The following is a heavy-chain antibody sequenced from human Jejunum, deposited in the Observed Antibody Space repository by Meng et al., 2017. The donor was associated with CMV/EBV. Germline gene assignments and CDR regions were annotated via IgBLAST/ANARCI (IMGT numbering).Heavy chain of an antibody. J-gene: IGHJ4*02. CDR3: ARTPLYCSSASCYTFDY. CDR2: SSGDGSVT. CDR1: TFSINW. V-gene: IGHV3-74*01. Sequence: TFSINWMHWVRQPAGKGLVWVSRSSGDGSVTNYADSVKGRFIISRDNTRNTLYLQMSGLRAEDTAVYYCARTPLYCSSASCYTFDYWGQGTLVTVSS. D-gene: IGHD2-2*01.